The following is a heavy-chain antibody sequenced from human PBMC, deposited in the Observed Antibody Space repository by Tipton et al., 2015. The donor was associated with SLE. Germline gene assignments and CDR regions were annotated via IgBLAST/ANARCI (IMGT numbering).Heavy chain of an antibody. D-gene: IGHD6-13*01. CDR3: ARERIGAGGTIFDY. CDR1: GYSFTRHD. J-gene: IGHJ4*02. Sequence: QSGAEVKKPGASVKVSCKASGYSFTRHDINWVRQATGQGLEWMGWMNPNSASTGYAQKFQGRVTMTGDSSTRTVSMELSSLTSDDTAVYFCARERIGAGGTIFDYWGQGTLVTV. V-gene: IGHV1-8*01. CDR2: MNPNSAST.